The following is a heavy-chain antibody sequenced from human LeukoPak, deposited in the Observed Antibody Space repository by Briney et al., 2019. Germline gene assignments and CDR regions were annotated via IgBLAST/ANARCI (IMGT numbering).Heavy chain of an antibody. Sequence: GGSLRHSCATSGFTFSTCAMTWVRQAPGKGLEWVSSISGTGATTYYADSVKGRFTISRDNSNNTVYLQMNSLRAGDTAVYYCAKDQSRVGASDPFDYWGQGMQVGVSS. J-gene: IGHJ4*02. V-gene: IGHV3-23*01. CDR3: AKDQSRVGASDPFDY. CDR2: ISGTGATT. D-gene: IGHD1-26*01. CDR1: GFTFSTCA.